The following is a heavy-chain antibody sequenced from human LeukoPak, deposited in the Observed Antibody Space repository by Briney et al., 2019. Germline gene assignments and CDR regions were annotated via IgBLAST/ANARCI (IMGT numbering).Heavy chain of an antibody. CDR1: GGSISSYY. Sequence: PSETLSLTCTVSGGSISSYYWSWIRQPAGKGLEWIGRIYTSGSTNYNPSLKSRVTMSVDTSKNQFSLKLSSVTAADTAVYYCARGAVGYSFDYYMDVWGKGTTVTVSS. CDR3: ARGAVGYSFDYYMDV. CDR2: IYTSGST. J-gene: IGHJ6*03. D-gene: IGHD4-11*01. V-gene: IGHV4-4*07.